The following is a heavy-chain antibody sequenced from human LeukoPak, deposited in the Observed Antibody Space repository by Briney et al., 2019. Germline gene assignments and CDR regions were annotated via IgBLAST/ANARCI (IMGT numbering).Heavy chain of an antibody. CDR1: GGSISSSSYY. J-gene: IGHJ4*02. D-gene: IGHD3-10*01. CDR3: ERPTIVRGGYFDY. Sequence: SETLSLTCTVSGGSISSSSYYWGWIRQPPGKGLEWIGSIYYSGSTYYNPSLKSRVTISVDTSKNQFSLKLSSVTAADTAVYYCERPTIVRGGYFDYWGQGTLVTVSS. CDR2: IYYSGST. V-gene: IGHV4-39*01.